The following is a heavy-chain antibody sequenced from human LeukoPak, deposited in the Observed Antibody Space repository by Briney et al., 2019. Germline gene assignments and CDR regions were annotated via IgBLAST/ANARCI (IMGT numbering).Heavy chain of an antibody. CDR1: GYSFSNDW. CDR2: IYPADSDT. Sequence: GESLKISCKGSGYSFSNDWIGWVRQMHGKGLEWMGIIYPADSDTKYSPSFQGQVTISADKSISTAYLQWNSLGASDTAMYYCARRGCIGGTCYGYWGQGTLVTVSS. CDR3: ARRGCIGGTCYGY. J-gene: IGHJ4*02. V-gene: IGHV5-51*01. D-gene: IGHD2-15*01.